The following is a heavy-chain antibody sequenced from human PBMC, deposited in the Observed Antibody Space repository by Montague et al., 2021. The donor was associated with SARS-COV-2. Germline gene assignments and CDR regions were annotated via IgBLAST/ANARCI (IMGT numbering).Heavy chain of an antibody. CDR3: ARDVGKGFSGSETEGGFDY. CDR2: IYFGGGT. D-gene: IGHD5-12*01. J-gene: IGHJ4*02. CDR1: GGSISSSSYF. V-gene: IGHV4-39*07. Sequence: SETLSLICTVSGGSISSSSYFWGWIRQPPGKGLEWIGSIYFGGGTYYNPSLKSRVTISVDTSKNQFSLKLTSVTAADKALYWCARDVGKGFSGSETEGGFDYWGQGTLVSVSS.